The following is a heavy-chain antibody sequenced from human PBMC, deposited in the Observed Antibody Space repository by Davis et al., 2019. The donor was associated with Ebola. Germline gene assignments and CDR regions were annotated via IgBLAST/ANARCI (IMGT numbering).Heavy chain of an antibody. CDR2: IWYDGSNK. V-gene: IGHV3-33*01. Sequence: GGSLRLSCAASGFTFSSYGMHWVRQAPGKGLEWVAVIWYDGSNKYYPGSVKGRFTISRENAKNSLYLQMNSLRAGDTVVYYCARGGWGAALLDVWGQGTTVTVSS. CDR3: ARGGWGAALLDV. CDR1: GFTFSSYG. J-gene: IGHJ6*02. D-gene: IGHD6-6*01.